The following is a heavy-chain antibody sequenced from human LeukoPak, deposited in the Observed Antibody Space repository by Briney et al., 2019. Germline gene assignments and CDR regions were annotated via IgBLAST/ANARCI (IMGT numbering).Heavy chain of an antibody. J-gene: IGHJ4*02. Sequence: SQTLSLTCTVSGGSISSGSYYWSWIRQPAGKGLEWIGRIYTSGSTNYNPSLKSRVTISVDTPKNQFSLKLSSVTAADTAVYYCARGGFGAKGLFDYWGQGTLVTVSS. CDR2: IYTSGST. D-gene: IGHD3-3*01. CDR3: ARGGFGAKGLFDY. V-gene: IGHV4-61*02. CDR1: GGSISSGSYY.